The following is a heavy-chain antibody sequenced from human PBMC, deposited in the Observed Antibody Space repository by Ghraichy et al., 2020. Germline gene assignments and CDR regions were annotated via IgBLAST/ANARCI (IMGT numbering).Heavy chain of an antibody. Sequence: ASVKVSCKASGYTFSSFGITWVRQAPGQGLEWMGWISANNGKTNYAQNLQGRVTMTTDPSTSTAYMELRSLRSGDTAVYYCARRGTGSYSIDYYYGLDVWGQGTTVTVSS. CDR3: ARRGTGSYSIDYYYGLDV. CDR1: GYTFSSFG. CDR2: ISANNGKT. V-gene: IGHV1-18*01. D-gene: IGHD1-26*01. J-gene: IGHJ6*02.